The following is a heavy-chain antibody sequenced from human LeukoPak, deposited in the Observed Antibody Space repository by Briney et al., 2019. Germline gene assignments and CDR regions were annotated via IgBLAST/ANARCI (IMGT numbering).Heavy chain of an antibody. J-gene: IGHJ4*02. CDR3: AKGSHYYDSSGYQADY. CDR1: GFTFSSYS. V-gene: IGHV3-21*01. CDR2: ISSSSSYI. Sequence: PGGSLRLSCAASGFTFSSYSMNWVRQAPGKGLEWVSSISSSSSYIYYADSVKGRFTISRDNAKNSLYLQMNSLRAEDTAVYYCAKGSHYYDSSGYQADYWGQGTLVTVSS. D-gene: IGHD3-22*01.